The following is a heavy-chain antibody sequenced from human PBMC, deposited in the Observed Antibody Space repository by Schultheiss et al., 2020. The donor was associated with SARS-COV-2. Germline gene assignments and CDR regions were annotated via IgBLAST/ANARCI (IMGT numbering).Heavy chain of an antibody. CDR1: GGTFSSYA. J-gene: IGHJ6*02. D-gene: IGHD3-22*01. CDR2: IIPIFGTA. Sequence: KISCKASGGTFSSYAISWVRQAPGQGLEWMGGIIPIFGTANYAQKFQGRVTITADESTSTAYMELSSLRSEDTAVYYCARGRGDSSGYRGRTWYYGMDVWGQGTTVTVSS. CDR3: ARGRGDSSGYRGRTWYYGMDV. V-gene: IGHV1-69*01.